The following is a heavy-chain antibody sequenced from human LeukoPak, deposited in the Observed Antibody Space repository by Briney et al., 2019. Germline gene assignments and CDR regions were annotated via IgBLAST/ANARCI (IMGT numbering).Heavy chain of an antibody. D-gene: IGHD6-13*01. CDR2: IIPILGIA. Sequence: SVKVSCKASGGTFSSYAISWVRQAPGQGLEWMGRIIPILGIANYAQKFQGRVTITADKSTSTAYMELSSLRSEDTAVYYCARDQGGFAAGTNYGMDVWGQGTTVTVSS. V-gene: IGHV1-69*04. CDR1: GGTFSSYA. CDR3: ARDQGGFAAGTNYGMDV. J-gene: IGHJ6*02.